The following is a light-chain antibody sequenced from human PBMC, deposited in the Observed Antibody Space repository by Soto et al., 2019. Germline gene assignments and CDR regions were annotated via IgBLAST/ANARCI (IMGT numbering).Light chain of an antibody. J-gene: IGLJ3*02. V-gene: IGLV2-18*02. CDR3: SSYTSSSTWV. CDR2: EVS. CDR1: SSDVGTYNR. Sequence: QSALTQPPSVSGSPGQSGTISCTGTSSDVGTYNRVSWYQPPPGTAPKLMIYEVSNRPSGVPDRFSGSKSGNTASLTISGLQAEDEADYYCSSYTSSSTWVFGGGTKLTVL.